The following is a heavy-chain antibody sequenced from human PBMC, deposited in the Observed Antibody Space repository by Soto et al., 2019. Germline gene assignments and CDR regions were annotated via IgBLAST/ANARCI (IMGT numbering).Heavy chain of an antibody. CDR3: ARDLRIAVAGPGGYSYYYYGMDV. Sequence: PGGSLRLSCAASGFTFSSYEMNWVRQAPGKGLEWVSYISSSGSTIYYADSVKGRFTISRDNAKNSLYLQMNSLRAEDTAVYYCARDLRIAVAGPGGYSYYYYGMDVRGQGTTATVSS. CDR2: ISSSGSTI. J-gene: IGHJ6*01. CDR1: GFTFSSYE. D-gene: IGHD6-19*01. V-gene: IGHV3-48*03.